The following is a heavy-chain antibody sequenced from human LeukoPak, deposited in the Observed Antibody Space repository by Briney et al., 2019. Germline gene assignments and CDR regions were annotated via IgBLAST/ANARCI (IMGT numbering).Heavy chain of an antibody. CDR2: INSDGSST. CDR1: GFTFSSYW. Sequence: GGSQRLSCAASGFTFSSYWMHWVRQAPGKGLVWVSRINSDGSSTSYADSVKGRFTISRDNAKNTLYLQMNSLRAEDTAVYYCARNSSGYYRGDDAFDIWGQGTMVTDSS. V-gene: IGHV3-74*01. CDR3: ARNSSGYYRGDDAFDI. J-gene: IGHJ3*02. D-gene: IGHD3-22*01.